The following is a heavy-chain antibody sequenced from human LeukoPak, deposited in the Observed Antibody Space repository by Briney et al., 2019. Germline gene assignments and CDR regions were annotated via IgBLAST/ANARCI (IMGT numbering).Heavy chain of an antibody. D-gene: IGHD2-15*01. CDR1: GGSFSGYY. Sequence: SETLSLTCAVYGGSFSGYYWSWIRQPPGKGLEWIGEINHSGSTNYNPSLKSRVTISVDTSKNQFSLKLSSVTAAVTAVYYCAASVVVVAARDYWGQGTLVTVSS. J-gene: IGHJ4*02. V-gene: IGHV4-34*01. CDR2: INHSGST. CDR3: AASVVVVAARDY.